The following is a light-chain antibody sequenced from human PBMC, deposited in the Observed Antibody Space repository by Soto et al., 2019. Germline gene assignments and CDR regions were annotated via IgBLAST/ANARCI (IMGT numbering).Light chain of an antibody. Sequence: QMTQSPSSLSAFVGDRVTITCRASQGIAPYLAWVQQKPGKDPKLLIYATSTLQSGVPSRFSGSGSGTDFTVTISSLQSEDVATYYCQKYNTAPFSFGGGTKVEIK. V-gene: IGKV1-27*01. CDR1: QGIAPY. J-gene: IGKJ4*01. CDR2: ATS. CDR3: QKYNTAPFS.